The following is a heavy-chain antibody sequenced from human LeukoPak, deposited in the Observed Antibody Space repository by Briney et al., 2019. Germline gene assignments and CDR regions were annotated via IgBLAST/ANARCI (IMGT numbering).Heavy chain of an antibody. Sequence: PSETLSLTCAVYGGSFSGYYWSWIRQPPGKGLEWTGEINHSGSTNYNPSLKSRVTTSVDTSKNQFSLKLSSVTAADTAVYYCARARLRWSYYFDYWGQGTLVTVSS. CDR2: INHSGST. V-gene: IGHV4-34*01. CDR1: GGSFSGYY. J-gene: IGHJ4*02. CDR3: ARARLRWSYYFDY. D-gene: IGHD4-23*01.